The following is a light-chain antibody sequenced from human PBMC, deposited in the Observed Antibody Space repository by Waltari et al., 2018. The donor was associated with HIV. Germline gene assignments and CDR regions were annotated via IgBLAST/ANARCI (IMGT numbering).Light chain of an antibody. CDR2: DAS. V-gene: IGKV3-15*01. CDR3: QQYNNWPPGYT. CDR1: QRISSD. Sequence: ETVMTQSPATLFVSPGETATLLCRASQRISSDLACYQQKPGQAPRLLMYDASTRATGIPARFSGSGSGTEFTLTISSLQSEDFAVYYCQQYNNWPPGYTFGQGTKLQIK. J-gene: IGKJ2*01.